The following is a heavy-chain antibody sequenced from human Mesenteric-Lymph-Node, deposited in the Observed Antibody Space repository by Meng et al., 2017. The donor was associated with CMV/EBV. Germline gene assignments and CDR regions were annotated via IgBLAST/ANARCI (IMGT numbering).Heavy chain of an antibody. D-gene: IGHD2-2*01. V-gene: IGHV4-59*01. CDR3: ARVPAANYYYYGMDV. CDR2: IYYTGST. J-gene: IGHJ6*02. Sequence: SETLSLTCSVSGGSISRYYWSWIRQPPGKGLEWIGHIYYTGSTNYNPSLKSRVTISVDTSKNQFSLKLSSVTAADTAVYYCARVPAANYYYYGMDVWGQGTTVTVSS. CDR1: GGSISRYY.